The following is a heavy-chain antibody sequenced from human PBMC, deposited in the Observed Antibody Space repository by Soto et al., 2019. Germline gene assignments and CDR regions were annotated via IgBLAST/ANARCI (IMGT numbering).Heavy chain of an antibody. CDR2: IFDSGST. CDR3: AREIMPLTNDWYFDL. V-gene: IGHV4-30-4*01. Sequence: QVQLQESGPGLVKPSETLSLTCTVSGGSISGGVHSWSWIRQPPGKGLGWIGHIFDSGSTYYNPSLKSRLTISVDTSKNQFSLRLRSVTGADTAVYYCAREIMPLTNDWYFDLWGRGTLVTVSS. CDR1: GGSISGGVHS. J-gene: IGHJ2*01. D-gene: IGHD2-8*01.